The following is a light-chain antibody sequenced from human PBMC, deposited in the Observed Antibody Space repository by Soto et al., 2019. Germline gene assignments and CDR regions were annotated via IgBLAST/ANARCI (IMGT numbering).Light chain of an antibody. CDR3: QQYNNGSQYT. Sequence: EIVMTQSPATLSVSPGERATLSCRASQSVSSNLAWYQQKPGQAPRLLIYGASTRATGIPARFSGSGSGTEFTLTIGSLQSKDFAVYSCQQYNNGSQYTFGQGTKLEIK. V-gene: IGKV3-15*01. CDR2: GAS. J-gene: IGKJ2*01. CDR1: QSVSSN.